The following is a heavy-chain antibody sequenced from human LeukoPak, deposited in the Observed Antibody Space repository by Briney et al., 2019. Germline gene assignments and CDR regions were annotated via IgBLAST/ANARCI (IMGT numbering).Heavy chain of an antibody. CDR3: AKNTVTTFAFDY. CDR1: GFTFSSYG. J-gene: IGHJ4*02. CDR2: ISYDGSNK. Sequence: PGRSLRLSCAASGFTFSSYGMHWVRQAPGKGLEWVAVISYDGSNKYHADSVKGRFTISRDNSKNTLYLQMNSLRAEDTAVYYCAKNTVTTFAFDYWGQGTLVTVSS. D-gene: IGHD4-17*01. V-gene: IGHV3-30*18.